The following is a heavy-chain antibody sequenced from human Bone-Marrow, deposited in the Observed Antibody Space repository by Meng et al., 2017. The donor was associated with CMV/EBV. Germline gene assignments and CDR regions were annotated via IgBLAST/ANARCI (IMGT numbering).Heavy chain of an antibody. CDR3: ARGDWEYGSSTSCSRNWFDP. J-gene: IGHJ5*02. CDR2: INHSGST. V-gene: IGHV4-34*01. CDR1: VSGYY. Sequence: VSGYYWSWIRQPPGKGLEWIGEINHSGSTDYNPSLKSRVTISVDTSKNQISLKLSSVTAADTAVYYCARGDWEYGSSTSCSRNWFDPWGQGTLVTVSS. D-gene: IGHD2-2*01.